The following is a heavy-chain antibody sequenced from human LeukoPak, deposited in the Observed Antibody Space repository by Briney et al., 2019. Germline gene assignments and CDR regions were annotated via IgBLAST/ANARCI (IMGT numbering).Heavy chain of an antibody. D-gene: IGHD4/OR15-4a*01. CDR3: ARDPVLPNGLDV. V-gene: IGHV3-66*02. Sequence: GESLRLSCAASGFTVNSDCMTWVRQAPGKGLEWVSAINSGGNTYYADSVKGRFTISRDNPKNTLYLQMSSLGPEDTAVYYCARDPVLPNGLDVWGQGTTVTVSS. J-gene: IGHJ6*02. CDR2: INSGGNT. CDR1: GFTVNSDC.